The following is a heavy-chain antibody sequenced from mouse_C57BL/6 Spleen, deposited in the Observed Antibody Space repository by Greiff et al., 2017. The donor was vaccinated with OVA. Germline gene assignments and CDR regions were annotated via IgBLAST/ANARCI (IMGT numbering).Heavy chain of an antibody. CDR2: IYHGDGDT. CDR3: ARDYYGSRGANYYAMDY. V-gene: IGHV1-80*01. CDR1: GYAFSSYW. D-gene: IGHD1-1*01. Sequence: VQLQQSGAELVKPGASVKISCKASGYAFSSYWMNWVKQRPGKGLEWIGQIYHGDGDTNYNGKIKGKDTLTADKTSSTAYMQLSSLTSEDSADYFCARDYYGSRGANYYAMDYWGQGTSVTVSS. J-gene: IGHJ4*01.